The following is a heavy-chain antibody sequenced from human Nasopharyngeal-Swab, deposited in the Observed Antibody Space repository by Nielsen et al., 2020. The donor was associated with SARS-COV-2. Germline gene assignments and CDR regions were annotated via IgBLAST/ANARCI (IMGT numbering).Heavy chain of an antibody. CDR2: ISAYNDNT. CDR1: GGTFSSYA. J-gene: IGHJ4*02. Sequence: ASVKVSCKASGGTFSSYAISWVRQAPGQGLEWMGWISAYNDNTNYAQKLQGRVTMTTDTSTSTAYMELRSLRSDDTAVYYCARVFPTGGLGYWGQGTLVTVSS. V-gene: IGHV1-18*01. D-gene: IGHD7-27*01. CDR3: ARVFPTGGLGY.